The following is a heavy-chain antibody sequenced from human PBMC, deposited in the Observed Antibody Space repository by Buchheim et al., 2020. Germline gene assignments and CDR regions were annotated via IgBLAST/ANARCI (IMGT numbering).Heavy chain of an antibody. J-gene: IGHJ6*02. CDR2: INPSGGST. D-gene: IGHD3-10*01. Sequence: QVQLVQSGAEVKKPGASVKVSCKASGYTFTSYYMHWVRQAPGQGLEWMGIINPSGGSTSYAQKFQGRVTMPRDTSTSPVYMELSSLRSEDTAVYYCARVRGSGTGLDYYYYGMDVWGQGTT. CDR1: GYTFTSYY. V-gene: IGHV1-46*01. CDR3: ARVRGSGTGLDYYYYGMDV.